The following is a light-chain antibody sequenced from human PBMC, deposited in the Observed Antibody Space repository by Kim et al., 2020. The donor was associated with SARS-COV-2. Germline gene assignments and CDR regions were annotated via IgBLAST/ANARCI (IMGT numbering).Light chain of an antibody. CDR2: DAS. J-gene: IGKJ4*01. Sequence: LSPGERATLSCRASQSVSSFLAWYQQKPGQAPRLLIYDASNRATGIPARFSGSGSGTDFTLTISSLEPEDFAVYYCQQRGNWPLTFGGGTKVDIK. CDR3: QQRGNWPLT. CDR1: QSVSSF. V-gene: IGKV3-11*01.